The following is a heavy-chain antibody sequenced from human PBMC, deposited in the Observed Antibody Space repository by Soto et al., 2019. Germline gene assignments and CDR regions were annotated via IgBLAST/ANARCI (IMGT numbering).Heavy chain of an antibody. J-gene: IGHJ6*02. CDR3: AREGYYGSGSLGFYYGMDV. D-gene: IGHD3-10*01. Sequence: QVQLVQSGAEVKKPGSSVKVSCKASGGTFSSYAISWVRQAPGQGLEWMGGIIPIFGTANYAQKFQGRVTITAEKSTRTAYMELSSLRSEDTAVYYCAREGYYGSGSLGFYYGMDVWGQGTTVTVSS. V-gene: IGHV1-69*06. CDR1: GGTFSSYA. CDR2: IIPIFGTA.